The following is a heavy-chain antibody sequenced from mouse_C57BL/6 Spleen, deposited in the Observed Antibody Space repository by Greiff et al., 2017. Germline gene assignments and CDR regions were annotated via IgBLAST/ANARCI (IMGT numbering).Heavy chain of an antibody. D-gene: IGHD2-4*01. CDR2: ISSGGDYI. J-gene: IGHJ4*01. V-gene: IGHV5-9-1*02. CDR3: TRDLYDYDEVYYAMDY. CDR1: GFTFSSYA. Sequence: EVNLVESGEGLVKPGGSLKLSCAASGFTFSSYAMSWVRQTPEKRLEWVAYISSGGDYIYYADTVKGRFTISRDNARNTLYLQMSSLKSEDTAMYYCTRDLYDYDEVYYAMDYWGQGTSVTVSS.